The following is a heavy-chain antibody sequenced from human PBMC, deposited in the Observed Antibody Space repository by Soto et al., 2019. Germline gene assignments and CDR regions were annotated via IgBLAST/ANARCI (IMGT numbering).Heavy chain of an antibody. CDR1: GFTFSTYG. J-gene: IGHJ6*02. D-gene: IGHD2-2*01. CDR3: AKGQHCSSTSCHFYYYGMDV. CDR2: ISYDGKNK. V-gene: IGHV3-30*18. Sequence: QVQLVESGGGVVQPGRSLRLSCAASGFTFSTYGMHWVRQAPGKGLEWVAVISYDGKNKYYAKSVKGRLTTSRDNSKNTRYLHVNSLRVEDTAVYYCAKGQHCSSTSCHFYYYGMDVWGQGTTVAVSS.